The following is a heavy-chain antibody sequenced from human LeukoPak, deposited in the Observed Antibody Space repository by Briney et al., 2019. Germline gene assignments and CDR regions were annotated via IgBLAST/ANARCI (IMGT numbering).Heavy chain of an antibody. J-gene: IGHJ4*02. Sequence: SETLSLTCDVSGGSIRSYYWGWVRQPAGKGLEWIGRIYTTGTTNFNPSLKSRLTMSVDTSKNQFSLNLTSVTAAGTAVYFCARQGYTAAYYFLDFWSPGTLATVSS. D-gene: IGHD2/OR15-2a*01. CDR1: GGSIRSYY. CDR2: IYTTGTT. V-gene: IGHV4-4*07. CDR3: ARQGYTAAYYFLDF.